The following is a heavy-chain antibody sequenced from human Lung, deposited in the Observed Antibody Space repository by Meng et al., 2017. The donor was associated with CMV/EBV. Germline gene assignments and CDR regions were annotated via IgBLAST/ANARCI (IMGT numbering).Heavy chain of an antibody. Sequence: GSLRLXCTVSGGSISSSSYYWGWIRQPPGKGLEWIGSIYYSGSTYYNPSLKSRVTISVDTSKNQFSLKLSSVTAADTAVYYCASESPEYQWLEDYYYGMDVWGQGTXVTVSS. CDR3: ASESPEYQWLEDYYYGMDV. CDR2: IYYSGST. D-gene: IGHD6-19*01. J-gene: IGHJ6*02. V-gene: IGHV4-39*07. CDR1: GGSISSSSYY.